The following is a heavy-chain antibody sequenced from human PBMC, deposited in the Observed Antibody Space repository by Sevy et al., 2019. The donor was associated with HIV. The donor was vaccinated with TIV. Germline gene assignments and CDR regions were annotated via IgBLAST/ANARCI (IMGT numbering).Heavy chain of an antibody. J-gene: IGHJ4*02. CDR1: GYTFTNYA. D-gene: IGHD2-15*01. Sequence: ASVKVSCKASGYTFTNYAIHWVRQAPGQKLEWMGGIKAGNGNTLSQKIQRRVTITRDTSASTAYMQQSRLRSEDTAVYYCARGEYCSGSSCYSEYFEYWGQGTLVTVSS. CDR2: IKAGNGNT. V-gene: IGHV1-3*01. CDR3: ARGEYCSGSSCYSEYFEY.